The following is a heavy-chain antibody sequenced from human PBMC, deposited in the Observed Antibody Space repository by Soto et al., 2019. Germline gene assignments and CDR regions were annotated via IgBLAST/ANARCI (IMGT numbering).Heavy chain of an antibody. V-gene: IGHV3-23*01. J-gene: IGHJ4*02. CDR1: GGTFSSYA. Sequence: GASVKVSCKASGGTFSSYAMSWVRQAPGKGLEWVSAISGSGGSTYYADSVKGRFTISRDNSKNTLYLQMNSLRAEDTAVYYCATYHGYWGQGTLVTVSS. D-gene: IGHD3-10*01. CDR3: ATYHGY. CDR2: ISGSGGST.